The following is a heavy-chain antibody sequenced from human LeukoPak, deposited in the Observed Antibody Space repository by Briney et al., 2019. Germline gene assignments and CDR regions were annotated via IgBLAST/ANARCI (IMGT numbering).Heavy chain of an antibody. CDR1: GFTFSSYA. CDR3: AKDSSVLLWFGELLPRDDAFDI. CDR2: ISGSGGST. V-gene: IGHV3-23*01. D-gene: IGHD3-10*01. J-gene: IGHJ3*02. Sequence: GGSLRLSCAASGFTFSSYAMSWVRQAPGKGLEWVSAISGSGGSTYYADSVKGRFTISRDNSKNTLYLQMNSLRAEHTAVYYCAKDSSVLLWFGELLPRDDAFDIWGQGTMVTVSS.